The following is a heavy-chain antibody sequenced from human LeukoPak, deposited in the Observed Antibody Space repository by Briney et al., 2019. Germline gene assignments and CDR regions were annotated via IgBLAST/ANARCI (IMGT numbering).Heavy chain of an antibody. D-gene: IGHD3-22*01. Sequence: VASVKVSCKASGGTFSSYAISWVRQAPGQGLEWMGRIIPILGIANYAQKFQGRVTITADKSTSTAYMELSSLRSEDTAVYYCARPISASDYYDSSGYQWGQGTLVTVSS. V-gene: IGHV1-69*04. J-gene: IGHJ4*02. CDR2: IIPILGIA. CDR1: GGTFSSYA. CDR3: ARPISASDYYDSSGYQ.